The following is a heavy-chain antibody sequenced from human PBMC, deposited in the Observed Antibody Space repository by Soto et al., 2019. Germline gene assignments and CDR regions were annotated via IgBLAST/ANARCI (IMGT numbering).Heavy chain of an antibody. CDR1: GFTFSNYA. Sequence: QVQLVESGGGAVQPGGALRLSCAGSGFTFSNYAMHWIRHSPVKGLEWLASISYDRSIKEYAYSAKGGFTNSRDNPNNTLPLQIFSLRENDTAIYFCAKELRSFTWNYVSLDQWGRGTRVTAST. CDR2: ISYDRSIK. D-gene: IGHD3-16*01. CDR3: AKELRSFTWNYVSLDQ. V-gene: IGHV3-30*18. J-gene: IGHJ4*02.